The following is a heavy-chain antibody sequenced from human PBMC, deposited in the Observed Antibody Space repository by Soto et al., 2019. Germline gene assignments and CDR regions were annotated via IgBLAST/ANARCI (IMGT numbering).Heavy chain of an antibody. J-gene: IGHJ5*02. V-gene: IGHV2-5*02. CDR3: AHRPPSLCFGDNWFHP. CDR2: IYWDDDK. CDR1: GFSLSTSGVG. Sequence: QITLKESGPTLVKPTQTLTLTCTFSGFSLSTSGVGVGWIRQPPGKALEWLALIYWDDDKRYSPSLKSRLTITHDTSKNQVLLTMTNMDPVDTATYYCAHRPPSLCFGDNWFHPSGHGTLVTVSS. D-gene: IGHD3-10*01.